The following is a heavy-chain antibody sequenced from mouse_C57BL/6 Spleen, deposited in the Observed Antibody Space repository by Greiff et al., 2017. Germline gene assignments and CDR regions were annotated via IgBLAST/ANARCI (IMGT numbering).Heavy chain of an antibody. CDR1: GYNITNSY. J-gene: IGHJ2*01. CDR2: IDTANGNP. CDR3: PRGGGTCDY. V-gene: IGHV14-3*01. Sequence: VQLQQPVAELVRPGASVKLSCTASGYNITNSYMHWVKQRPEQGLEWIGRIDTANGNPKYNPKFQGKATITADTSSNTAYLQLSSRTSEDTAIYYGPRGGGTCDYWGRGTTRTVSS.